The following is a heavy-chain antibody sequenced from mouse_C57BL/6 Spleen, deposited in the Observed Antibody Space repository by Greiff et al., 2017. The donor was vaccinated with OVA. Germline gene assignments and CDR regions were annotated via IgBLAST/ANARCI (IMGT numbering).Heavy chain of an antibody. Sequence: QVQLQQSGPELVKPGASVKISCKASGYAFGSSWMNWVKQRPGKGLEWIGRIYPGDGDTNYNGKFKGKATLTADKSSSTAYMQLSSLTSEDSAVYFCANLYYGSSYVDFDYWGQGTTLTVSS. V-gene: IGHV1-82*01. CDR1: GYAFGSSW. J-gene: IGHJ2*01. CDR2: IYPGDGDT. D-gene: IGHD1-1*01. CDR3: ANLYYGSSYVDFDY.